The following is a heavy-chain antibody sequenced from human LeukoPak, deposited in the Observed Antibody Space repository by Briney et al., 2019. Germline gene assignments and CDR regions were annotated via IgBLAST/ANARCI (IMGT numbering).Heavy chain of an antibody. CDR1: GCTFSSTG. J-gene: IGHJ5*02. V-gene: IGHV3-48*04. CDR2: ISSATSTI. D-gene: IGHD4-23*01. CDR3: ARDVTYYGGDWFDP. Sequence: GGSLRLSCAASGCTFSSTGMNWGRKAPGQGQELVSYISSATSTIYYADSVKGRFTITRDNAKNSLYLQMNSLRAEDTAVYYCARDVTYYGGDWFDPWGQGTLVTVSS.